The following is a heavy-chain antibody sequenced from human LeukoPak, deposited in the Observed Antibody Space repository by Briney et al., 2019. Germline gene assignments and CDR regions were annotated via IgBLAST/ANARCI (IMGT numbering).Heavy chain of an antibody. CDR2: INPNSGGT. V-gene: IGHV1-2*02. Sequence: ASVKVSCKASGYTFTGYYLHWVRQAPGQGLEWMGWINPNSGGTNYAQKFQGRVTMTRDTSISTAYMELSRLRSDGTAVYYCARDSIKGVRFLGYWGQGTLVTVSS. D-gene: IGHD3-3*01. CDR1: GYTFTGYY. J-gene: IGHJ4*02. CDR3: ARDSIKGVRFLGY.